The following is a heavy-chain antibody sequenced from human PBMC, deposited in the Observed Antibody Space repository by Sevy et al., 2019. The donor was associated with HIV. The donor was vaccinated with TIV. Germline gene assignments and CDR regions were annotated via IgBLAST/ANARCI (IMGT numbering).Heavy chain of an antibody. Sequence: ASVKVSCEASGYTFTTSGINWVRQAPGQGLEWMGWISGYTENTKYAQKFQDRLTLTIDTSTSTAYMDLRSLRSGDTAVYYCARDWTPTYYYECSAMKRDYYFDSWGQGTLVTVSS. D-gene: IGHD3-22*01. V-gene: IGHV1-18*01. J-gene: IGHJ4*02. CDR2: ISGYTENT. CDR1: GYTFTTSG. CDR3: ARDWTPTYYYECSAMKRDYYFDS.